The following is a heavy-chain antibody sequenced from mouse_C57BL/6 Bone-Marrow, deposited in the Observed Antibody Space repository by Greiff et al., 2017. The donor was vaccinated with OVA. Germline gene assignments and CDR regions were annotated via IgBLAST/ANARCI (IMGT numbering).Heavy chain of an antibody. Sequence: EVQRVESVAELVRPGASVKLSCTASGFNIKNTYMHWVKQRPEQGLEWIGRIDPANGNTKYAPKFQGKATITADTSSNTAYLQLSSLTSEDTAIYYCARRGSTMVTTGFAYWGQGTLVTVSA. CDR3: ARRGSTMVTTGFAY. D-gene: IGHD2-2*01. V-gene: IGHV14-3*01. J-gene: IGHJ3*01. CDR1: GFNIKNTY. CDR2: IDPANGNT.